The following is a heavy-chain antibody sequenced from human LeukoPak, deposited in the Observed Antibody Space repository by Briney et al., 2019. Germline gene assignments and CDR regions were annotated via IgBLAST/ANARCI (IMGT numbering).Heavy chain of an antibody. V-gene: IGHV4-59*08. CDR3: ARVVYNWFDP. Sequence: SETLSLTCTVSGVSISGYYWSWIRQSPGKGLEWIGYIFYSGSTYYNPSLKSRVTISVDTPKNQFSLKLSSVTAADTAVYYCARVVYNWFDPWGQGTLVTVSS. CDR1: GVSISGYY. CDR2: IFYSGST. D-gene: IGHD2-15*01. J-gene: IGHJ5*02.